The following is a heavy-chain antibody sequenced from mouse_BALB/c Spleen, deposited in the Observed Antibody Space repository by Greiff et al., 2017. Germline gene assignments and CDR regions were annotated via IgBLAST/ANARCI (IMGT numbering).Heavy chain of an antibody. D-gene: IGHD1-1*01. CDR3: ARDYYGSRVYAMDY. V-gene: IGHV5-17*02. CDR1: GFTFSSFG. CDR2: ISSGSSTI. J-gene: IGHJ4*01. Sequence: EVMLVESGGGLVQPGGSRKLSCAASGFTFSSFGMHWVRQAPEKGLEWVAYISSGSSTIYYADTVKGRFTISRDNPKNTLFLQMTSLRSEDTAMYYCARDYYGSRVYAMDYWGQGTSVTVSS.